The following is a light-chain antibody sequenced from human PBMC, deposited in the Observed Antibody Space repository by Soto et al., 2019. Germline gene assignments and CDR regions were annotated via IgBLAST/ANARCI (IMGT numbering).Light chain of an antibody. CDR3: QPYGSSLP. CDR2: GAS. J-gene: IGKJ4*01. V-gene: IGKV3-20*01. CDR1: QSVSSSY. Sequence: EIVLTQSPGTLSLSPGERATLSCRASQSVSSSYLAWYQQKPGQAPRLLIYGASSRATGIPDRFSGSGSGTDFTLTISRLEPEDFAVYYCQPYGSSLPFGGGTKVEIK.